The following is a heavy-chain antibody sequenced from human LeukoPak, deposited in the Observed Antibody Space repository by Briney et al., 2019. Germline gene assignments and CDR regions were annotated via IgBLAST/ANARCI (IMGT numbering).Heavy chain of an antibody. J-gene: IGHJ3*02. D-gene: IGHD3-22*01. V-gene: IGHV1-18*01. Sequence: GASVKVSCKASGYTFTSYGISWVRQAPGQGLEWMGWISAYNGNTNYAQKLQGRVTMTTDTSTSTAYMELRSLRSDDTAVYYCARDLSPPYYYDSSGYYYRGAFDIWGQGTMVTVSS. CDR2: ISAYNGNT. CDR1: GYTFTSYG. CDR3: ARDLSPPYYYDSSGYYYRGAFDI.